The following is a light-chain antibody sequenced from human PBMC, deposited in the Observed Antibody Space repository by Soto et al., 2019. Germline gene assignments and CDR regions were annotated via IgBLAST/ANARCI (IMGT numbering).Light chain of an antibody. CDR1: QSVGRN. V-gene: IGKV3-15*01. Sequence: EIVMTQSPATLSVYPGDRATLSCRASQSVGRNLAWYQQKPGQAPRLLIYGASTRATGIPARFSGSGSGTEFTLTISSLQSEDFAIYSCQQYNHWPPLTFGGGTKVEIK. CDR3: QQYNHWPPLT. CDR2: GAS. J-gene: IGKJ4*01.